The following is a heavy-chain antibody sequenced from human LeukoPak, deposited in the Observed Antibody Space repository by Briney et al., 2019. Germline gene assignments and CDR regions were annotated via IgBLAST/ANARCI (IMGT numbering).Heavy chain of an antibody. CDR1: GFTFSSYS. J-gene: IGHJ4*02. V-gene: IGHV3-48*01. D-gene: IGHD5-18*01. CDR3: AKDMGYTFGHAFDY. CDR2: ISSSSSTI. Sequence: EGSLRLSCAASGFTFSSYSMNWVRQAPGKGLEWVSYISSSSSTIYYADSVKGRFTISRDNAKNTLYLQMNSLRTEDTAMYYCAKDMGYTFGHAFDYWGQGTLVTVSS.